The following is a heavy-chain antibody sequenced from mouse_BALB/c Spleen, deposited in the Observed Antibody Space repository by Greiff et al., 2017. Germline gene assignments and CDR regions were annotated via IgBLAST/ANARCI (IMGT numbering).Heavy chain of an antibody. V-gene: IGHV1S29*02. Sequence: EVQLQQSGPELVKPGASVKISCKASGYTFTDYNMHWVKQSHGKSLEWIGYIYPYNGGTGYNQKFKSKATLTVDNSSSTAYMELRSLTSEDSAVYYCARGSRYYYAMDYWGQGTSVTVSS. CDR3: ARGSRYYYAMDY. J-gene: IGHJ4*01. CDR1: GYTFTDYN. CDR2: IYPYNGGT.